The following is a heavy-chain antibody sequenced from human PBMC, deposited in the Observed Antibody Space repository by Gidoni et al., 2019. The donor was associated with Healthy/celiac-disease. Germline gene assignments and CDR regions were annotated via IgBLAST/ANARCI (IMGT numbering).Heavy chain of an antibody. J-gene: IGHJ6*01. CDR3: ARGGAAIVVVVAATQDYYGMDV. V-gene: IGHV1-8*01. CDR2: MNPNSGNT. D-gene: IGHD2-15*01. Sequence: QVQLLQSGAEVKKPGASVKVSCKSSGYTFTSYDINWVRQATGQGLECMGWMNPNSGNTGYAQKFQGRVTMTRNTSISTAYMELSSLRSEDTAVYYCARGGAAIVVVVAATQDYYGMDVWGQGTTVTVSS. CDR1: GYTFTSYD.